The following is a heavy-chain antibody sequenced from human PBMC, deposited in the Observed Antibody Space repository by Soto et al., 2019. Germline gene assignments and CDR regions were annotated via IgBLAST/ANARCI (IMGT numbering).Heavy chain of an antibody. D-gene: IGHD2-15*01. V-gene: IGHV4-30-4*01. J-gene: IGHJ5*01. Sequence: QVHLLESGPGLVKPSQTLSLTCSVSGDSISTVDYFWAWIRQPPGQALEYIGYIYKSTTTYYNPSLASRVAISLDTSKSQFSLIVTSVTAADTAVYFCARGRYCLTGRCFPNWFDSWGQGTLVTVSS. CDR1: GDSISTVDYF. CDR3: ARGRYCLTGRCFPNWFDS. CDR2: IYKSTTT.